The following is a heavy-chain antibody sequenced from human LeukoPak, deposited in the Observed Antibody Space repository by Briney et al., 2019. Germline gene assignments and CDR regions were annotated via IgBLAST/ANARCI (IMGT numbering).Heavy chain of an antibody. V-gene: IGHV3-49*04. J-gene: IGHJ4*02. CDR2: IQAKAYGGAT. D-gene: IGHD2-2*01. Sequence: GGSLRLSCSTSGFTFGDYAMSWVRQTPGKGLEWVGFIQAKAYGGATKYAASVNGRFSISRDDSQSIANLQMNDLKTEDTAVYYCTRAPHPRCSSSGCYLDYWGQGTLVTVSS. CDR3: TRAPHPRCSSSGCYLDY. CDR1: GFTFGDYA.